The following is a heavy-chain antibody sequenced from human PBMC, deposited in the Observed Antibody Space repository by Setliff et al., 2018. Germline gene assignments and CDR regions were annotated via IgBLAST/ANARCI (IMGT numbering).Heavy chain of an antibody. CDR2: INPNSGGT. CDR1: GYTFTGYS. J-gene: IGHJ4*02. D-gene: IGHD3-10*01. V-gene: IGHV1-2*06. Sequence: GASVKVSCKASGYTFTGYSMRWVRQAPGQGLEWMGRINPNSGGTNYAQKFQGRVTMTRDTSISTAYMELSRLRSDDTAVYYCARVGSLAPLYYGNYWGQGTLVTVSS. CDR3: ARVGSLAPLYYGNY.